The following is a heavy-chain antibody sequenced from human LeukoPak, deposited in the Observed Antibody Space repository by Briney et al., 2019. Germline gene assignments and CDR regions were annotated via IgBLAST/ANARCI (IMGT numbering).Heavy chain of an antibody. CDR3: ATRDKMVYAIRSFDY. D-gene: IGHD2-8*01. V-gene: IGHV3-23*01. J-gene: IGHJ4*02. CDR1: GFTFSSYA. CDR2: ISGSGGST. Sequence: GESLRLSCAASGFTFSSYAMSWVRQAPGKGLEWVSAISGSGGSTYYADSVKGRFTISRDNSKNTLYLQMNSLRAEDTAVYYCATRDKMVYAIRSFDYWGQGTLVTVSS.